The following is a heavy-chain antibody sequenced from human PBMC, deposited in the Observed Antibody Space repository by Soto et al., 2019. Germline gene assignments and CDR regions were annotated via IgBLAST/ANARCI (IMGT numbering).Heavy chain of an antibody. D-gene: IGHD6-19*01. Sequence: EVQLVQSGAEVKKPGESLKISCKGSGYSFTSYWIGWVRQMPGKGLEWMGIIYPGDSDTRYSPSFQGQVTISADKSISTAYLQWSSLKASDTAMYYCARRERVAGNPGYYYGMDVWGQGTTVTVSS. V-gene: IGHV5-51*01. CDR3: ARRERVAGNPGYYYGMDV. J-gene: IGHJ6*02. CDR2: IYPGDSDT. CDR1: GYSFTSYW.